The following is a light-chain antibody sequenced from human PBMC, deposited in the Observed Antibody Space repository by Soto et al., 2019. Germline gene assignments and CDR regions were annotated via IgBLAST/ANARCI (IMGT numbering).Light chain of an antibody. J-gene: IGKJ1*01. V-gene: IGKV1-5*03. CDR2: KAS. CDR1: QSISDR. Sequence: DIQMTQSPSTLSASVGDRVTITCRASQSISDRLAWYQQKAGRAPEVLIYKASTLESGVPSRFSGNGSGTEFNLPISSLQPDDFATYYCQEYTPSFTWTFGQGTRVEI. CDR3: QEYTPSFTWT.